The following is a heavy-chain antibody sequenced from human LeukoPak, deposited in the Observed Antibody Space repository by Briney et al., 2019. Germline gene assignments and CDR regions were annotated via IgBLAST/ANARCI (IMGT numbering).Heavy chain of an antibody. D-gene: IGHD5-24*01. CDR3: AREKRSGYKYYDY. J-gene: IGHJ4*02. CDR1: GFTFSTYN. Sequence: KTGGSLRLSCAASGFTFSTYNMNWIRQAPGKGLEWVSYIGSSSSFTKYADSVKGRFTISRDNAKNSLYLQMDSLRAEDTAVYYCAREKRSGYKYYDYWGQGTLVTVSS. V-gene: IGHV3-11*05. CDR2: IGSSSSFT.